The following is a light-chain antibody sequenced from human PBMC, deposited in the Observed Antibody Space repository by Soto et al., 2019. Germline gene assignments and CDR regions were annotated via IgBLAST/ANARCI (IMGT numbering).Light chain of an antibody. CDR1: QSVSSN. J-gene: IGKJ1*01. CDR3: QQRSNWSWT. Sequence: ETVMTQSPATLSVSPGERATLSCRASQSVSSNLAWYQQKPGQAPRLLIYGASSRATGIPDRFSGSGSGTDATLTINSLEPEDFAVYYCQQRSNWSWTFSQGTKVDIK. V-gene: IGKV3-11*01. CDR2: GAS.